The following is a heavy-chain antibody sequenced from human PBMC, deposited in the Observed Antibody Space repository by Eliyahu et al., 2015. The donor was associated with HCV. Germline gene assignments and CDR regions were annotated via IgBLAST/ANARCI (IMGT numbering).Heavy chain of an antibody. V-gene: IGHV1-69*01. Sequence: QVQLVQSGAELKKPGSSVRVSCXASGGTLSNYAISWVRQAPGQGLEWVGGIIALFRTTNYAQRFQGRVTITVDESTTMAYMELSSLRSEDTAVYYCARVYPFSHCSRGACSLDSWGQGTLVTVSS. D-gene: IGHD2-15*01. CDR3: ARVYPFSHCSRGACSLDS. J-gene: IGHJ4*02. CDR2: IIALFRTT. CDR1: GGTLSNYA.